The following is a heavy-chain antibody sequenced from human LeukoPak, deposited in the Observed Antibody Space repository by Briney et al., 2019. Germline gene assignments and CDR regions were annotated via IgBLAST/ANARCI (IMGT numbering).Heavy chain of an antibody. CDR3: ARARVTTVTTSVDYYYMDV. J-gene: IGHJ6*03. Sequence: SETLSLTCTVSGGPISSSSYYWGWIRQPPGKGLEWIGSIHYSGSTYYNPSLKSRVTISVDTSKSHLSLKLSSVTAADTAVYHCARARVTTVTTSVDYYYMDVWGKGTTVIVSS. V-gene: IGHV4-39*07. CDR1: GGPISSSSYY. CDR2: IHYSGST. D-gene: IGHD4-17*01.